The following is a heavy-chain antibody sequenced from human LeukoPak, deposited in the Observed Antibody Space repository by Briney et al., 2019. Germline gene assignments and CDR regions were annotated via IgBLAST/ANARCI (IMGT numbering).Heavy chain of an antibody. D-gene: IGHD2-15*01. Sequence: SETLSLTFTVSGDSIGPTSYDSGWIRQPPGKGLEWIGHIFYSGTTSYHPSLRRRVSISIDWSTRQFSLKLSSVTTTHTAVDYGARYSSGTILHYWGQGTLVTVSS. CDR1: GDSIGPTSYD. CDR2: IFYSGTT. CDR3: ARYSSGTILHY. V-gene: IGHV4-39*01. J-gene: IGHJ4*02.